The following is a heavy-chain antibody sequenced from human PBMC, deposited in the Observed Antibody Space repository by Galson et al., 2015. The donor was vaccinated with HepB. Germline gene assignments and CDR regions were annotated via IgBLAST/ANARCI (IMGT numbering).Heavy chain of an antibody. CDR2: ISGSGGST. CDR1: GFTFSSYA. V-gene: IGHV3-23*01. CDR3: AKDARNVLRFLEWFPDY. Sequence: SLRLSCAASGFTFSSYAMSWVRQAPGKGLEWVSAISGSGGSTYYADSVKGRFTISRDNSKNTLYLQMNSLRAEDTAVYYCAKDARNVLRFLEWFPDYWGQGTLVTVSS. D-gene: IGHD3-3*01. J-gene: IGHJ4*02.